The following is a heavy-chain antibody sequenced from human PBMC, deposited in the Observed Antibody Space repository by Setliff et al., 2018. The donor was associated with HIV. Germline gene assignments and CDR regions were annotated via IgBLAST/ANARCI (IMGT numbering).Heavy chain of an antibody. D-gene: IGHD5-12*01. Sequence: SETLSLTCAVSGYSISSGCYWGWIRQPPGKGLEWIGSMYHTGSTYYSPSLNSRFTISVDTSKNQFSLKLRSMTAADTAVYYCARQPLYNDYDWHSYYFDYWGQGSLVTVSS. CDR1: GYSISSGCY. CDR2: MYHTGST. J-gene: IGHJ4*02. CDR3: ARQPLYNDYDWHSYYFDY. V-gene: IGHV4-38-2*01.